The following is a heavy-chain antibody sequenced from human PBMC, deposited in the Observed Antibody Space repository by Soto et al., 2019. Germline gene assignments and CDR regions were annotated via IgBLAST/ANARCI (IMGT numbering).Heavy chain of an antibody. Sequence: SVKVSCKASRGTFSSYAISWVRQAPGQGLEWMGGIIPIFGTANYAQKFQGRVTITADESTSTAYMELSSLRSEDTAVYYCARSSGYYYYYYGMDVWGQGTTVTVSS. J-gene: IGHJ6*02. V-gene: IGHV1-69*13. CDR2: IIPIFGTA. CDR1: RGTFSSYA. CDR3: ARSSGYYYYYYGMDV. D-gene: IGHD3-22*01.